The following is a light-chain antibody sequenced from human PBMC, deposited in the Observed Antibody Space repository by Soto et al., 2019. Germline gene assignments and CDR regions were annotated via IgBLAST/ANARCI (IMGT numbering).Light chain of an antibody. V-gene: IGLV2-14*01. J-gene: IGLJ3*02. CDR3: SSYTRSNSWV. CDR1: SSDVGGYSF. CDR2: DVS. Sequence: QPVLTQPASVSGSPGQSITISCTGTSSDVGGYSFVSWYQQHPGKVPKLMIYDVSNRPSGVSNRFSGSKSGNTASLTISGLQAEDEAEYYCSSYTRSNSWVFGGGTKLTV.